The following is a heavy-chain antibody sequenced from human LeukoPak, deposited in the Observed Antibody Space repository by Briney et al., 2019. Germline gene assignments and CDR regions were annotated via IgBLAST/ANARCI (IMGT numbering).Heavy chain of an antibody. D-gene: IGHD3-22*01. V-gene: IGHV1-69*01. Sequence: GASVKVSCKASGGTFSSYAISWVRQAPGQGLEWMGGIIPIFGTANYAQKFQGRVTITADESTSTAYMELSSLRSEDTAVYYCNYYDSSGYYYFDYWGQGTLVTDSS. J-gene: IGHJ4*02. CDR1: GGTFSSYA. CDR3: NYYDSSGYYYFDY. CDR2: IIPIFGTA.